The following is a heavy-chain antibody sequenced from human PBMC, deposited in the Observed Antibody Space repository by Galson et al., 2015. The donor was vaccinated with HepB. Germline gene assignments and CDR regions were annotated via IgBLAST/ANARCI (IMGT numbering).Heavy chain of an antibody. V-gene: IGHV1-2*02. CDR2: INPHSGGT. CDR1: GYTFTAYY. CDR3: ARGSAIPAAIGYYYYYMDV. D-gene: IGHD2-2*02. J-gene: IGHJ6*03. Sequence: SVKVSCKASGYTFTAYYIHWVRQAPGQGLEWMGWINPHSGGTKSAQKFQVRVTMTRDTSISTAYMELSRLRSDDTAVYYCARGSAIPAAIGYYYYYMDVWGKGTTVTVSS.